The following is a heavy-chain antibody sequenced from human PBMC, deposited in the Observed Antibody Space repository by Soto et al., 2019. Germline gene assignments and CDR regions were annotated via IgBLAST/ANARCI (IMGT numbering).Heavy chain of an antibody. V-gene: IGHV3-48*01. CDR1: GFTFSSYS. D-gene: IGHD3-22*01. J-gene: IGHJ4*02. CDR3: ARDMYYYDSSGRHFDY. Sequence: GGSLRLSCAASGFTFSSYSMNWVRQAPGKGLEWVSYISSSSTIYYADSVKGRFTISRDNAKNSLYLQMNSLRAEDTAVYYCARDMYYYDSSGRHFDYWGQGTLVTVSS. CDR2: ISSSSTI.